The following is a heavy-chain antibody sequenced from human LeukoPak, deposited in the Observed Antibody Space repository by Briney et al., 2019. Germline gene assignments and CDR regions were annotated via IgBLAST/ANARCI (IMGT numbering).Heavy chain of an antibody. CDR3: ARGAAAGTYNWFDP. V-gene: IGHV3-33*01. D-gene: IGHD6-13*01. Sequence: GGSLRLSCAASGFTFSSYGMHWVRQAPGKGLEWVAVICYDGSNKYYADSVKGRFTISRDNSKNTLYLQMNSLRAEDTAVYYCARGAAAGTYNWFDPWGQGTLVTVSS. J-gene: IGHJ5*02. CDR2: ICYDGSNK. CDR1: GFTFSSYG.